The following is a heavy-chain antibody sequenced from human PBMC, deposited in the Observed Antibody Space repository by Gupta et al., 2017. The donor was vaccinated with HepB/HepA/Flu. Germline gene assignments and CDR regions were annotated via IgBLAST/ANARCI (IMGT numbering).Heavy chain of an antibody. CDR1: GFTFSSYG. D-gene: IGHD3-22*01. Sequence: QVQLVESGGGVVQPGRSLRLSCAASGFTFSSYGMHWVRQAPGKGLEWVAVISYDGRNKYYADSVKGRFTIARDNSKNTLYLQMNSLRAEDTAVYYCEKGEMIEYYYYGMDVWGQGTTVTVSA. J-gene: IGHJ6*01. V-gene: IGHV3-30*18. CDR3: EKGEMIEYYYYGMDV. CDR2: ISYDGRNK.